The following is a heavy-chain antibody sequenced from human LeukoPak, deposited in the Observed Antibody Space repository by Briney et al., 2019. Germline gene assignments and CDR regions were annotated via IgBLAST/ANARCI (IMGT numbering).Heavy chain of an antibody. Sequence: SVKVSCKASGGTFRSYAISWVPQAPGQGHDWMGTIISIFGTANYAQKSQGSVTITTDKSTSTAYRELSSLRSEDTAVYYCAKDLIAAAEEGAFDIWGQGTMVTVSS. D-gene: IGHD6-13*01. V-gene: IGHV1-69*05. CDR3: AKDLIAAAEEGAFDI. J-gene: IGHJ3*02. CDR2: IISIFGTA. CDR1: GGTFRSYA.